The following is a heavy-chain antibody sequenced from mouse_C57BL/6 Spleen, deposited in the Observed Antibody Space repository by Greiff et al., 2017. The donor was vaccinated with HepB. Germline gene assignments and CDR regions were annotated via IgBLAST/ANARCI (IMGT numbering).Heavy chain of an antibody. CDR3: ARGSFAY. Sequence: EVHLVESGGDLVKPGGSLKLSCAASGFTFSSYGMSWVRQTPDKRLEWVATISSGGSYTYYPDSVKGRFTISRDNAKNTLYLQMSSLKSEDTAMYYCARGSFAYWGQGTLVTVSA. J-gene: IGHJ3*01. CDR1: GFTFSSYG. CDR2: ISSGGSYT. V-gene: IGHV5-6*01.